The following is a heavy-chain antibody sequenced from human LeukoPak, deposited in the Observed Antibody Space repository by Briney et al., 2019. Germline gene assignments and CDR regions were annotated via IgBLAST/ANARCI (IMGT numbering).Heavy chain of an antibody. V-gene: IGHV1-18*04. Sequence: ASVKVSCKASGYTFTDYGIIWVRQAPGQGLEWMGWISPYNGNTNYAQKFQGRVTMTTDTSTTTTYMELRSLRSDDTAVYYCARDLDSGGTTFRALNYWGQGTLVTVSS. J-gene: IGHJ4*02. CDR1: GYTFTDYG. D-gene: IGHD1-14*01. CDR2: ISPYNGNT. CDR3: ARDLDSGGTTFRALNY.